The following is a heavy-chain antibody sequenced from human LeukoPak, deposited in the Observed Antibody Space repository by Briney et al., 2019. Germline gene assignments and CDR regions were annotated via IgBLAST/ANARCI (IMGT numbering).Heavy chain of an antibody. Sequence: GGSLRLSCVASGFTLSNYYMTWVRQAPGKGLEWVANIKQDGSEKNYVDSVMGRFTISRDNAKNSLYLQMNSLRVEDTAVYYCARGGSRSGYCPHWGQGTLVTVSS. CDR2: IKQDGSEK. CDR1: GFTLSNYY. CDR3: ARGGSRSGYCPH. V-gene: IGHV3-7*01. J-gene: IGHJ1*01. D-gene: IGHD2-15*01.